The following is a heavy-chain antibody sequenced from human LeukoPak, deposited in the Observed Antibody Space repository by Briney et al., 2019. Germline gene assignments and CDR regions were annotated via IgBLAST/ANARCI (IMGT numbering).Heavy chain of an antibody. V-gene: IGHV3-74*01. CDR1: GFTFSTYW. Sequence: PGESLRLSCAASGFTFSTYWIHWVRQTPGEGLVWVSRINEHGSITDYADSVRDRFTISRDNAKNTLYLHMNSLRAEDTAMYYCARDVAGAGSHWGHGTLVTVSS. CDR2: INEHGSIT. CDR3: ARDVAGAGSH. D-gene: IGHD6-19*01. J-gene: IGHJ4*01.